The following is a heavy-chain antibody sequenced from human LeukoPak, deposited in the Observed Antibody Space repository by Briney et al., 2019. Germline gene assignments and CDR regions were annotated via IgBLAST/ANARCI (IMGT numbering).Heavy chain of an antibody. Sequence: PSETLSLTCTVSGGSISSYYWSWIRQPPGKGLEWIGYIYHSGSTYYNPSLKSRVTISVDRSKNQFSLKLSSVTAAETAVYYCARVIGTAIVIGWFNPWGQGTLVTVSS. CDR1: GGSISSYY. V-gene: IGHV4-59*12. CDR2: IYHSGST. J-gene: IGHJ5*02. CDR3: ARVIGTAIVIGWFNP. D-gene: IGHD5-18*01.